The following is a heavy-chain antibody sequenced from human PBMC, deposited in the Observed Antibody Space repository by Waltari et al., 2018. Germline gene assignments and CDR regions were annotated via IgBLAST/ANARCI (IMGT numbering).Heavy chain of an antibody. Sequence: ESGGGLVQPGGSLRLSCAASGFTFSSYAMSWVRQAPGKGLEWVSAISGSGGSTYYADSVKGRFTISRDNSKNTLYLQMNSLRAEDTAVYYCAKVRVAVAGYYYYGMDVWGQGTTVTVSS. V-gene: IGHV3-23*01. CDR1: GFTFSSYA. J-gene: IGHJ6*02. D-gene: IGHD6-19*01. CDR3: AKVRVAVAGYYYYGMDV. CDR2: ISGSGGST.